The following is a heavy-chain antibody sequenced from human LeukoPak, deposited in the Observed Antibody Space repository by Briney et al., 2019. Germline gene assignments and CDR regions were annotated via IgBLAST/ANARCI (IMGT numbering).Heavy chain of an antibody. CDR2: ISAYNGNT. CDR3: ARYCSSTSCHFRRRFDP. D-gene: IGHD2-2*01. J-gene: IGHJ5*02. V-gene: IGHV1-18*01. Sequence: ASVKVSCKASGYTFTSYGISWVRQAPGQGLEWMGWISAYNGNTNYAQKLQGRVTMTTDTSTSTAYKELRSLRSDDTAVYYCARYCSSTSCHFRRRFDPWGQGTLVTVSS. CDR1: GYTFTSYG.